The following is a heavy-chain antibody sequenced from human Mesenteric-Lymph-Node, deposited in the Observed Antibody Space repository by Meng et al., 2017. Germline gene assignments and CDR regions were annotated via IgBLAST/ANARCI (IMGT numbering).Heavy chain of an antibody. CDR1: GGSIASYY. Sequence: SETLSLTCTVSGGSIASYYWNWIRQPPGKGLEWIGDIYYSGTTRYNPTLKSRVTISVDTSKNQFSLKLSSVTAADTAVYYCARELDYDILTGRAFDIWGQGTMVTVSS. V-gene: IGHV4-59*01. J-gene: IGHJ3*02. CDR2: IYYSGTT. CDR3: ARELDYDILTGRAFDI. D-gene: IGHD3-9*01.